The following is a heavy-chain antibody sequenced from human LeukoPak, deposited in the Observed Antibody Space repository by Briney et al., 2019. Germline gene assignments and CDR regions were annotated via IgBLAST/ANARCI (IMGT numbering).Heavy chain of an antibody. V-gene: IGHV1-46*01. CDR2: INPSGGST. D-gene: IGHD6-19*01. CDR1: GGTFSSYA. Sequence: ASVKVSYKASGGTFSSYAISWVRQAPGQGLEWMGIINPSGGSTSYAQKFQGRVTMTRDTSTSTVYMELSSLRSEDTAVYYCAREAVAGHFDYWGQGTLVTVSS. CDR3: AREAVAGHFDY. J-gene: IGHJ4*02.